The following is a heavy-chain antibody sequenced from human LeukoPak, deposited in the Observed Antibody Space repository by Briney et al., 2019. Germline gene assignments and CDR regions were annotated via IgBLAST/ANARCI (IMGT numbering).Heavy chain of an antibody. CDR2: IWYDGGKG. Sequence: PGGSLRLSCAASGFTFSNYWMSCVRQAPGKGLEWVAVIWYDGGKGYYADSVKGRFTVSKDNSKNTLYLQMNSLRVEDTAVYYCTRIYGTTPDYWGQGTLVTVSS. CDR3: TRIYGTTPDY. CDR1: GFTFSNYW. V-gene: IGHV3-33*08. D-gene: IGHD1-1*01. J-gene: IGHJ4*02.